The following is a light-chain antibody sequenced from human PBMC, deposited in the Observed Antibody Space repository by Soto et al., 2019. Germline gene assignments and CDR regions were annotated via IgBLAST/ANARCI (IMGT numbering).Light chain of an antibody. CDR2: AAS. CDR1: QSISSY. Sequence: DIQMTQSPSPLSASVRDRVTITCRASQSISSYLNWYQQKPGKAPKLLIYAASSLQSGVPSRFSGSGSGTDFTLTVSSLQPEDFATYFCQQSYSTPRTFGQGTKVEVK. CDR3: QQSYSTPRT. J-gene: IGKJ1*01. V-gene: IGKV1-39*01.